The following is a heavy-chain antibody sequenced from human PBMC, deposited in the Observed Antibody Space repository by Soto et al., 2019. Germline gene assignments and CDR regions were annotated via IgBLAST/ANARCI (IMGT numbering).Heavy chain of an antibody. CDR1: GGTFSSYA. CDR2: IIPISDTT. V-gene: IGHV1-69*01. J-gene: IGHJ6*02. Sequence: QVQLVQSGAEVKKPGSSVKVSCKASGGTFSSYAISWVRQAPGQVLEWMGGIIPISDTTNYAQKFQGRVTITADESTSTAYMELSSLRSEATAVYYCARSQGSSTSLEIYYYYYYGMDVWGQGPTVTVSS. D-gene: IGHD2-2*01. CDR3: ARSQGSSTSLEIYYYYYYGMDV.